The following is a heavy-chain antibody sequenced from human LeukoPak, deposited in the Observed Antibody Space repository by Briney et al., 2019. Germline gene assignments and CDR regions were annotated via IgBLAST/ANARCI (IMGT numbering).Heavy chain of an antibody. D-gene: IGHD2-2*01. CDR1: GFTFRSYW. J-gene: IGHJ6*03. V-gene: IGHV3-7*01. Sequence: PGGSLRLFCAASGFTFRSYWMSWVRQAPGKGLEWVANIKQDGSEKYYVDSVKGRFTISRDNAKNSLYLQMNSLRAEDTAVYYCAREDIVVVPAASSHYYMDVWGKGTTVTVSS. CDR2: IKQDGSEK. CDR3: AREDIVVVPAASSHYYMDV.